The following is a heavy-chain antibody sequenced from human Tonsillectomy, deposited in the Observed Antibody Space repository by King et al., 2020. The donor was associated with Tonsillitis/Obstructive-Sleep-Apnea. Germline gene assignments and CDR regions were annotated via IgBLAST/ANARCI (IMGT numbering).Heavy chain of an antibody. Sequence: VQLVESGGGLVKPGGSLRVSCAASGFTFTNAWMSWARQAPGKGLEWVGRIKSKTDGGSTDYAAPVNGRFIITRDDSKNTQYLQMNSLKTEDTAVYYCTTDWGNPRRSYGLFAHWGQGTLVTVSS. V-gene: IGHV3-15*01. CDR2: IKSKTDGGST. D-gene: IGHD1-26*01. CDR3: TTDWGNPRRSYGLFAH. CDR1: GFTFTNAW. J-gene: IGHJ4*02.